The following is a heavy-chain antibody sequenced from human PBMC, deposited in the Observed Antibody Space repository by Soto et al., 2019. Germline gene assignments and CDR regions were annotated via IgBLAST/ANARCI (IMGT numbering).Heavy chain of an antibody. CDR3: ARVDFRGNSYYFDY. Sequence: PGGSLRLSCVASGFTFSDYGIHWVRQAPDKGLEWVAVVWFDGSIQYYGDSVKGRFTISRDNSNNTVDLQMNNLRAEDTAVYYCARVDFRGNSYYFDYWGQGTPVTVSS. V-gene: IGHV3-33*01. CDR2: VWFDGSIQ. CDR1: GFTFSDYG. D-gene: IGHD1-7*01. J-gene: IGHJ4*02.